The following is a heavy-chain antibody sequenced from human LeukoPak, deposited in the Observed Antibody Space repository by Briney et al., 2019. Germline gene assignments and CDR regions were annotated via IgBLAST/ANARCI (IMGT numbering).Heavy chain of an antibody. CDR1: GGTFSSYA. CDR2: IIPIFGTA. Sequence: ASVKVSCKASGGTFSSYAISWVRQAPGQGLEWMGGIIPIFGTANYAQKFQGRVTITADESTSTADMELSSLRSEDTAVYYCARALVTMVRGVITFDYWGQGTLVTVSS. CDR3: ARALVTMVRGVITFDY. J-gene: IGHJ4*02. V-gene: IGHV1-69*01. D-gene: IGHD3-10*01.